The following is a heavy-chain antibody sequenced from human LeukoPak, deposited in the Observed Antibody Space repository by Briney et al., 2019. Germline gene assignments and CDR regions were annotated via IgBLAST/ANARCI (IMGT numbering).Heavy chain of an antibody. V-gene: IGHV4-39*01. J-gene: IGHJ6*02. D-gene: IGHD2-2*01. CDR1: GGSISSSSYY. Sequence: SETLSLTCTVSGGSISSSSYYWGWIRQPPGKGLVWIGSIYYSGSTYYNPSLKSRVTISVDTSKNQFSLKLSSVTAADTAVYYCASQPAAMYYYYYCMDVWGQGTTVTVSS. CDR3: ASQPAAMYYYYYCMDV. CDR2: IYYSGST.